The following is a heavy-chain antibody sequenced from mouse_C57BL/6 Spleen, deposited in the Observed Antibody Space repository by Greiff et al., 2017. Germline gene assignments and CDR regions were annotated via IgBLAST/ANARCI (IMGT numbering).Heavy chain of an antibody. V-gene: IGHV1-42*01. CDR2: INPSTGGT. CDR3: ARGYGGALAY. D-gene: IGHD2-2*01. Sequence: VQLQQSGPELVKPGASVKISCKASGYSFTGYYMNWVKQSPEKSLEWIGEINPSTGGTTYNQKFKAKATLTVDKSSSTAYMQLKSLTSEDSAVYYCARGYGGALAYWGQGTLVTVAA. J-gene: IGHJ3*01. CDR1: GYSFTGYY.